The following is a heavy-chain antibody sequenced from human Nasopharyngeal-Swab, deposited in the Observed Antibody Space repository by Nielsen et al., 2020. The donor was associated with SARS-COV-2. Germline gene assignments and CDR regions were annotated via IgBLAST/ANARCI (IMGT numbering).Heavy chain of an antibody. CDR3: ARSPYYDFWSGYYTRFDY. D-gene: IGHD3-3*01. J-gene: IGHJ4*02. CDR2: ISSSSTYI. V-gene: IGHV3-21*01. Sequence: VGEAAGKGLEWVSSISSSSTYIYYADSVKGRFTVSRDNAKNSLYLQMSSLRTEDAAVYYCARSPYYDFWSGYYTRFDYWGRGTLVTVSS.